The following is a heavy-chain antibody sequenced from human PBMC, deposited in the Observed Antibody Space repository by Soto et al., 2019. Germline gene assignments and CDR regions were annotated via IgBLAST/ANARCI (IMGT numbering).Heavy chain of an antibody. D-gene: IGHD6-13*01. Sequence: GGSLRLSCAASGFTFSSYAMSWVRQAPGKGLEWVSAISGSGGSTYYADSVKGRFTISRDNSKNTLYLQMNSLRAEDTAVYYCARKYPRIAAAGTKVDPWGQGTLVTVSS. V-gene: IGHV3-23*01. CDR3: ARKYPRIAAAGTKVDP. J-gene: IGHJ5*02. CDR1: GFTFSSYA. CDR2: ISGSGGST.